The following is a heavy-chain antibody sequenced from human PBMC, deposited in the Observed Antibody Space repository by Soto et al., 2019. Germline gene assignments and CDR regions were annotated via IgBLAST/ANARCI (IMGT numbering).Heavy chain of an antibody. CDR1: GFTFSSYW. D-gene: IGHD4-17*01. J-gene: IGHJ4*02. Sequence: EVQLVESGGGLVQPGGSLRLSCAASGFTFSSYWMSWVRQAPGKGLEWVANIKQDGSEKYYVDSVKGRFTISRDNAKNALDLQMNTLRAEGTAVYYCARRPLYGAYYFVSWGQGTLVTVSS. V-gene: IGHV3-7*01. CDR2: IKQDGSEK. CDR3: ARRPLYGAYYFVS.